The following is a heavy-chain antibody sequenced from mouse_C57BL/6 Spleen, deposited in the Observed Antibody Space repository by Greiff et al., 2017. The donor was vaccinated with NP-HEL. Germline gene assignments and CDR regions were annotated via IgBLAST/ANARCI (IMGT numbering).Heavy chain of an antibody. CDR2: IYPGDGDT. J-gene: IGHJ3*01. CDR3: ARYSPLYDYTWFAY. D-gene: IGHD2-4*01. CDR1: GYAFSSYW. V-gene: IGHV1-80*01. Sequence: VMLVESGAELVKPGASVKISCKASGYAFSSYWMNWVKQRPGKGLEWIGQIYPGDGDTNYNGKFKGKATLTADKSSSTAYMQLSSLPSEDSAVYFCARYSPLYDYTWFAYWGQGTLVTVSA.